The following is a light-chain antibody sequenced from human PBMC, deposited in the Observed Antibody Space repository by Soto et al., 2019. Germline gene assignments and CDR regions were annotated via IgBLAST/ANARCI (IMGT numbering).Light chain of an antibody. CDR1: ESINSW. V-gene: IGKV1-5*03. CDR2: KAS. CDR3: QQYQSYSQ. Sequence: DIQMTQSPSTLSASVGDRVTITCRASESINSWLAWYQQKPGKAPKLLIYKASNLESGVPSRFSGSGSGTDFTLTITSLQPDDFATYYCQQYQSYSQFGQGTKVEIK. J-gene: IGKJ1*01.